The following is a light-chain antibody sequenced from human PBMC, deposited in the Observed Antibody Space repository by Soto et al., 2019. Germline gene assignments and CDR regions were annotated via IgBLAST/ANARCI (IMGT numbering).Light chain of an antibody. V-gene: IGKV3-15*01. CDR1: QSLSSN. CDR2: GAS. CDR3: QQYNNWPPLT. Sequence: EIVMTQSPATLSVSPGERAILSCRASQSLSSNLAWYQQKPGQAPRLLIYGASTRATGIPARFSGSGSGAEFTLIISSLQSEDSAVYYCQQYNNWPPLTFGGGTKVEIK. J-gene: IGKJ4*01.